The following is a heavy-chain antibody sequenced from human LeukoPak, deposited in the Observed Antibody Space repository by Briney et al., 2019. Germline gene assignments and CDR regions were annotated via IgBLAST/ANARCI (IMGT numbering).Heavy chain of an antibody. Sequence: GGSLRLSCAASGFTFSSYAMSWVRQAPGKGLEWVSAISGSGGSTYYADSVKGRFTISRDNAKNSLYLQMNSLRAEDTAVYYCARDTSDDSSSYYHYYYYYGMDVWGQGTTVTVSS. J-gene: IGHJ6*02. CDR1: GFTFSSYA. CDR3: ARDTSDDSSSYYHYYYYYGMDV. D-gene: IGHD3-22*01. V-gene: IGHV3-23*01. CDR2: ISGSGGST.